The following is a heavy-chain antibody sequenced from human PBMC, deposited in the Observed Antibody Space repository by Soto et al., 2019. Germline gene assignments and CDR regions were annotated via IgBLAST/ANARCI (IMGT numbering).Heavy chain of an antibody. CDR3: AREAGVIGAADMSYFFYYMDV. J-gene: IGHJ6*03. Sequence: QVQLVQSGAEVKKPGSSVKVSCKASGDIFSSYTISWVRQAPGQGLEWMGRIIPMHGIVKYAQKFQGRVTITSDKSTGIVYMELSSLRSEDTAGYYCAREAGVIGAADMSYFFYYMDVWGKGAAVTVSS. V-gene: IGHV1-69*08. CDR1: GDIFSSYT. CDR2: IIPMHGIV. D-gene: IGHD2-2*01.